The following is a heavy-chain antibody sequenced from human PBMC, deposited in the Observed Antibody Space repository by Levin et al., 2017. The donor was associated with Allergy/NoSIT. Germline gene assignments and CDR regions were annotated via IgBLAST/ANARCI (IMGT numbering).Heavy chain of an antibody. D-gene: IGHD6-13*01. J-gene: IGHJ4*02. Sequence: GESLKISCAASGFTFSSYSMNWVRQAPGKGLEWVSYISSSSSTIYYADSVKGRFTISRDNAKNSLYLQMNSLRAEDTAVYYCARDRRGVGGSWYSRSFDYWGQGTLVTVSS. CDR3: ARDRRGVGGSWYSRSFDY. CDR2: ISSSSSTI. CDR1: GFTFSSYS. V-gene: IGHV3-48*01.